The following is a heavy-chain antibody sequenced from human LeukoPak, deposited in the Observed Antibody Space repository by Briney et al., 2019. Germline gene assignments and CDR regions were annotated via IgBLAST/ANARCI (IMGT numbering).Heavy chain of an antibody. CDR2: ISAYNGNT. V-gene: IGHV1-18*01. J-gene: IGHJ6*02. CDR3: ARDQVYCSGGSCYWVDYYYYYGMDV. CDR1: GYTFTSYG. D-gene: IGHD2-15*01. Sequence: ASVKVSCKASGYTFTSYGISWVRQAPGQGLEWMGWISAYNGNTNYAQKLQGRVTMTTGTSTSTAYMELRSLRSDDTAVYYCARDQVYCSGGSCYWVDYYYYYGMDVWGQGTTVTVSS.